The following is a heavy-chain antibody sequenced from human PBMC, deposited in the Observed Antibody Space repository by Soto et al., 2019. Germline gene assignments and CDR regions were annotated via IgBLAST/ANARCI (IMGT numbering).Heavy chain of an antibody. CDR1: GGSISSGDYY. V-gene: IGHV4-30-4*01. J-gene: IGHJ4*02. D-gene: IGHD3-10*01. Sequence: QVQLQESGPGLVKPSQTLSLTCTVSGGSISSGDYYWTWIRKTPGRGLEYIGYINYSESTYYNPSRQSRFTISIDTSKNQFSLKLSSVTAADTAVYYGARGDSTMAFPYYWGQGTLVTVSS. CDR3: ARGDSTMAFPYY. CDR2: INYSEST.